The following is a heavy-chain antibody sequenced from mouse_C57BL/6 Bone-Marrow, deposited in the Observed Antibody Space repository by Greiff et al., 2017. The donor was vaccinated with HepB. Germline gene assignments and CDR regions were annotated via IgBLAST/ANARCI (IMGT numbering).Heavy chain of an antibody. CDR2: IDPETGGT. J-gene: IGHJ3*01. V-gene: IGHV1-15*01. D-gene: IGHD2-2*01. CDR3: TRGNYGYFAY. CDR1: CYTFTDYE. Sequence: VQLKQSGAELLRPGASVTLSFQSSCYTFTDYEMHWVKQTPVHGLEWIGAIDPETGGTAYNQKFKGKAILTADKSSSTAYMELRSLTSEDSAVYYFTRGNYGYFAYWGQGTLVTVSA.